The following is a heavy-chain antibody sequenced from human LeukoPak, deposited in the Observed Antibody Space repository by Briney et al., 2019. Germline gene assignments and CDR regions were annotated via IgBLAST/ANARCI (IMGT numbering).Heavy chain of an antibody. CDR1: GYTFTGYY. CDR2: INPNSGGT. D-gene: IGHD6-13*01. Sequence: GASVKVSCKASGYTFTGYYMHWVRQAPGQGLEWMGWINPNSGGTNYAQKLQGRVTMTRDTSISTAYMELSRLRSDDTAVYYCARPRTSGYSSSWYDSPFDYWGQGTLVTVSS. V-gene: IGHV1-2*02. J-gene: IGHJ4*02. CDR3: ARPRTSGYSSSWYDSPFDY.